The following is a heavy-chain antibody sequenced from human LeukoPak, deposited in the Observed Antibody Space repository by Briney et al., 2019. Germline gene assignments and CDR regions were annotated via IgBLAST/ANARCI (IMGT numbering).Heavy chain of an antibody. CDR1: GFPFRHYA. CDR2: ISGSGVST. CDR3: TKGDYEVLTALDY. V-gene: IGHV3-23*01. Sequence: GSLSLSCASLGFPFRHYAISGVGQPPGKGLEWVATISGSGVSTYYADSVKRRFTISRDNSKNTLYLQMNTLRPEDTAVYYCTKGDYEVLTALDYWGQGTLVTVSS. D-gene: IGHD3-9*01. J-gene: IGHJ4*02.